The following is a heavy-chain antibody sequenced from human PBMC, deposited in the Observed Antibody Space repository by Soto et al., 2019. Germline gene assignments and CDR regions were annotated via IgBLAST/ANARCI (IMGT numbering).Heavy chain of an antibody. V-gene: IGHV4-34*01. J-gene: IGHJ4*02. CDR3: ARLPLSGSYYNY. CDR2: INHRGST. D-gene: IGHD1-26*01. Sequence: TSETLSLTCAVYSGSFSSYYWSWIRQPPGKGLEWIGEINHRGSTNYNASLKSRVTISVDTSKNQFSLKLSSVTAADTAVYYCARLPLSGSYYNYWGQGALVTVSS. CDR1: SGSFSSYY.